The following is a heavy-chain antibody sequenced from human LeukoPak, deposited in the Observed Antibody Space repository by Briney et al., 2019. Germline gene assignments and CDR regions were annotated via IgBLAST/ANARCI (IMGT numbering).Heavy chain of an antibody. V-gene: IGHV3-7*01. CDR1: GFIFSSHW. CDR3: ARGDLWLGH. CDR2: IKSDGSEE. J-gene: IGHJ4*02. Sequence: TGGSLRLSCATSGFIFSSHWMCWVRQAPGKGLEWVANIKSDGSEEYYGDSVKGRFTISRDNAKNSLYLQMNSPRVEDTAVYYCARGDLWLGHWGQGSLVTVSS. D-gene: IGHD3-10*01.